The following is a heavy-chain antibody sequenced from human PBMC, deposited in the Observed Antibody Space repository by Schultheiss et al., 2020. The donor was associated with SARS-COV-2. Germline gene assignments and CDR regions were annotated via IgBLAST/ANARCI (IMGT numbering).Heavy chain of an antibody. CDR2: IYYSGST. CDR3: ARVVPDIVVVPAAEIYWYFDL. D-gene: IGHD2-2*01. V-gene: IGHV4-34*01. Sequence: SETLSLTCAVYGGSFSGYYWSWIRQPPGKGLEWIGSIYYSGSTYYNPSLKSRVTISVDTSKNQFSLKLSSVTAADTAVYYCARVVPDIVVVPAAEIYWYFDLWGRGTLVTVSS. J-gene: IGHJ2*01. CDR1: GGSFSGYY.